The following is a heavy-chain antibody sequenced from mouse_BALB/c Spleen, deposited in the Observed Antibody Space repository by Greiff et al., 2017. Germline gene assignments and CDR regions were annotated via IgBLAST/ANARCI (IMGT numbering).Heavy chain of an antibody. V-gene: IGHV14-3*02. CDR3: ARFSDYGYLYYFDY. CDR2: IDPANGNT. CDR1: GFNIKDTY. Sequence: EVQLQESGAELVKPGASVKLSCTASGFNIKDTYMHWVKQRPEQGLEWIGRIDPANGNTKYDPKFQGKATITADTSSNTAYLQLSSLTSEDTAVYYCARFSDYGYLYYFDYWGQGTTLTVSS. J-gene: IGHJ2*01. D-gene: IGHD1-2*01.